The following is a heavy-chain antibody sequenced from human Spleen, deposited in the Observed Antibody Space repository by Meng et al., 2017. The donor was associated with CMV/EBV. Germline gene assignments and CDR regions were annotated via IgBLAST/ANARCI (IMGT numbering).Heavy chain of an antibody. CDR2: ISWNSGSI. J-gene: IGHJ4*02. CDR1: GFTFDDYA. D-gene: IGHD2-21*02. V-gene: IGHV3-9*01. Sequence: SLKISCAASGFTFDDYAMHWVRQAPGKGLEWVSGISWNSGSIGYADSVKGRFTISRDNAKNSLYLQMNSLRADDTAVYYCAKGPTGGYGGDTYYFDYWGQGTLVTVSS. CDR3: AKGPTGGYGGDTYYFDY.